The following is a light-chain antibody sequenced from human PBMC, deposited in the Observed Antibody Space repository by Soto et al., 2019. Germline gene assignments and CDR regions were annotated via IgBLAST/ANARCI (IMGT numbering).Light chain of an antibody. V-gene: IGKV3-15*01. CDR2: GAS. Sequence: EIVMTQSTATLSVSPGERATLSCRASQSVSSNLAWYQQKPGQAPRLLIYGASTRATGIPARFSGSGSGTEFTLTISSLQSEDFAVYYCQQYNNWPPWTFGQGTKGEIK. CDR1: QSVSSN. J-gene: IGKJ1*01. CDR3: QQYNNWPPWT.